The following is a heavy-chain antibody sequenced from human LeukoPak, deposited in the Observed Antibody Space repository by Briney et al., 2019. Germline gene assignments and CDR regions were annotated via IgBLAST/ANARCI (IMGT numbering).Heavy chain of an antibody. D-gene: IGHD6-19*01. CDR2: IYYSGST. CDR1: GGSVSSDSYF. Sequence: SETLSLTCTVSGGSVSSDSYFWTWIRQPPGKGLEWIGYIYYSGSTNYNPSLKSRVTISVDTSKNQFSLKLSSVTAADTAVYYCARQSGWYYFDYWGQGTLVTVSS. CDR3: ARQSGWYYFDY. V-gene: IGHV4-61*01. J-gene: IGHJ4*02.